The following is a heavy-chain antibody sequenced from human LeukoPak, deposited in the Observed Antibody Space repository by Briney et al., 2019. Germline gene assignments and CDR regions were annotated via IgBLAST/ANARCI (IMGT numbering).Heavy chain of an antibody. D-gene: IGHD1-26*01. CDR3: AKEQRVGASATGAFDM. J-gene: IGHJ3*02. CDR2: VSYDGSNK. CDR1: GFTFSNFG. Sequence: PGGSLRLSCAASGFTFSNFGMHWVRQAPGKGLEWVAVVSYDGSNKHYADSVKGRFTISRDNSKNTLSLQMNSVRVEDTAVYHCAKEQRVGASATGAFDMWGQGAMVTASS. V-gene: IGHV3-30*18.